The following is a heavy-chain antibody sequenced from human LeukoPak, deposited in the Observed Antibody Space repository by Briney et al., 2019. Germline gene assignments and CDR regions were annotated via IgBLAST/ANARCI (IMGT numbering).Heavy chain of an antibody. CDR1: GFTFCDYA. J-gene: IGHJ4*02. CDR3: TKGTGDY. V-gene: IGHV3-49*03. Sequence: PGRSLRLSCTSSGFTFCDYAMNWFRQAPGKGLEWVGFIKSKAYGGTREYASSVKGRFTISSNDSKSIAYLQMNSLKTDDTAVYYGTKGTGDYWGQGTLVTVSS. CDR2: IKSKAYGGTR.